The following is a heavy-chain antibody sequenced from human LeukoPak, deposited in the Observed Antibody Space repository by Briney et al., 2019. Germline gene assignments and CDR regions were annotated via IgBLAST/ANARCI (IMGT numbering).Heavy chain of an antibody. CDR2: IKSKTNGRTT. CDR3: TTDLARGSYYFPFDY. D-gene: IGHD1-26*01. Sequence: GGSLRLSCAASGFTFSNAWMSWVRQAPGKGREWVVRIKSKTNGRTTDYAAPVKGRFTISRDDSKNTLYLQMNSLKTEDTAVYYCTTDLARGSYYFPFDYWGQGTLVTVSS. CDR1: GFTFSNAW. V-gene: IGHV3-15*01. J-gene: IGHJ4*02.